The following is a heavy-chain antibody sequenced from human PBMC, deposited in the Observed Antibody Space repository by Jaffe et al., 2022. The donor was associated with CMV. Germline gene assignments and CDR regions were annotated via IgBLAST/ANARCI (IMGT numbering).Heavy chain of an antibody. J-gene: IGHJ4*02. CDR3: ARSDDSSSSSDY. V-gene: IGHV4-39*01. CDR2: IYYSGST. CDR1: GGSISSSSYY. D-gene: IGHD6-6*01. Sequence: QLQLQESGPGLVKPSETLSLTCTVSGGSISSSSYYWGWIRQPPGKGLEWIGSIYYSGSTYYNPSLKSRVTISVDTSKNQFSLKLSSVTAADTAVYYCARSDDSSSSSDYWGQGTLVTVSS.